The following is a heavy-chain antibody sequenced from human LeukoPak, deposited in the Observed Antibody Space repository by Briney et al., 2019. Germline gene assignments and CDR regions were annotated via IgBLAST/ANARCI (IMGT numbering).Heavy chain of an antibody. CDR3: AKTTAGYSSGRYPGGTVDD. J-gene: IGHJ4*02. V-gene: IGHV3-23*01. Sequence: GGCLRLSCAASGFTFGSYAMDWVRQAPGKGLEWVSGISGSGGSTFYADSVKGRFTISRDNSENTVYLQITSLRADDTAVYYCAKTTAGYSSGRYPGGTVDDWGQGTLVTVSS. CDR1: GFTFGSYA. CDR2: ISGSGGST. D-gene: IGHD6-19*01.